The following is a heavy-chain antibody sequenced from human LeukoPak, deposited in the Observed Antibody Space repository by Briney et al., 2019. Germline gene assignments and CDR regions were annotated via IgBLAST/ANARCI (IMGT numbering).Heavy chain of an antibody. CDR2: INPNSGGT. Sequence: ASVKVSCKASGYTFTGYYMHWVRKAPGQGLEWMGRINPNSGGTNYAQKFQGRVTMTRDTSISTAYMELSRLRSDDTAVYYCARDGYYYEGDAFDIWGQGTMVTVSS. V-gene: IGHV1-2*06. D-gene: IGHD3-22*01. J-gene: IGHJ3*02. CDR3: ARDGYYYEGDAFDI. CDR1: GYTFTGYY.